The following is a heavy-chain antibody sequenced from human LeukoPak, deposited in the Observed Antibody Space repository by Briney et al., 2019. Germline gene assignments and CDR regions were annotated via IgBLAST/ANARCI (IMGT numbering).Heavy chain of an antibody. V-gene: IGHV4-4*07. J-gene: IGHJ6*03. Sequence: SETLSLTCTVSGGSINSYYWSWIRQPAGKGLEWIGRIYTSGSSNYNPSLKSRVTMSVDTSKNQFSLRLTSVIAADTAVYYCARAAYGDYRYYYFYLDVWGKGTTVTVSS. D-gene: IGHD4-17*01. CDR1: GGSINSYY. CDR2: IYTSGSS. CDR3: ARAAYGDYRYYYFYLDV.